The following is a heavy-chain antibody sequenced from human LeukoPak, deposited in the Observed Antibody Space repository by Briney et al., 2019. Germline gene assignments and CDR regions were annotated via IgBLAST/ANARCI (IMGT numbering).Heavy chain of an antibody. CDR3: ARHYYDFWSGYYNNNWFDP. J-gene: IGHJ5*02. D-gene: IGHD3-3*01. CDR2: IYHSGST. V-gene: IGHV4-38-2*01. Sequence: SETLSHTCAVSGYSISSGYYWGWIRQPPGKGLEWIGSIYHSGSTYYNPSLKSRVTISVDTSKNQFSLKLSSVTAADTAVYYCARHYYDFWSGYYNNNWFDPWGQGTLVTVSS. CDR1: GYSISSGYY.